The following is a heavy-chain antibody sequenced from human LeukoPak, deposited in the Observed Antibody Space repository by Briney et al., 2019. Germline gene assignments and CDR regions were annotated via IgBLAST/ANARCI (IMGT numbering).Heavy chain of an antibody. CDR2: ISAYNGNT. CDR3: ARGPLYYYDSRMYYFDY. V-gene: IGHV1-18*01. J-gene: IGHJ4*02. Sequence: ASVKVSCKASGYTLTSYGISWVRQAPGQGLEWMGWISAYNGNTNYALKLQGRVTMTTDTSTSTAYMELRSLRSDDTAVYYCARGPLYYYDSRMYYFDYWGQGTLVTVSS. D-gene: IGHD3-22*01. CDR1: GYTLTSYG.